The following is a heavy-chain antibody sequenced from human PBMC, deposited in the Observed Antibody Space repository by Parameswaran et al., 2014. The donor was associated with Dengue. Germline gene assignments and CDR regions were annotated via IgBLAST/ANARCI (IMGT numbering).Heavy chain of an antibody. CDR3: ARDLPYYDFWSGYESPYGMDV. CDR2: IYYSGST. Sequence: PGKGLEWIGYIYYSGSTYYNPSLKSRVTISVDTSKNQFSLKLSSVTAADTAVYYCARDLPYYDFWSGYESPYGMDVWGQGTTVTVSS. V-gene: IGHV4-31*02. D-gene: IGHD3-3*01. J-gene: IGHJ6*02.